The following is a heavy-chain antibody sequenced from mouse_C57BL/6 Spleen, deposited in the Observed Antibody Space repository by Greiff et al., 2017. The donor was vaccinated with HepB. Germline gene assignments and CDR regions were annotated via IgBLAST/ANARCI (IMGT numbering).Heavy chain of an antibody. J-gene: IGHJ2*01. V-gene: IGHV1-85*01. CDR2: INPSGGST. CDR1: GYTFTSYE. D-gene: IGHD2-13*01. Sequence: VKLMESGPELVKPGASVKLSCKASGYTFTSYEINWVKQRPGQGLEWIGRINPSGGSTKYKEKFKGKATLTVDTSTSTAYLELRNLTSEDSAMYYCARARYDDYYFDYWGQGTTLTVSS. CDR3: ARARYDDYYFDY.